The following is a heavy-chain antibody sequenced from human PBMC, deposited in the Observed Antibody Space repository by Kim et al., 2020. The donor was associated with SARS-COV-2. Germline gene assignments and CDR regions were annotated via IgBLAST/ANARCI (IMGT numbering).Heavy chain of an antibody. CDR1: GLTFSNSY. D-gene: IGHD3-22*01. CDR2: IKTDESTI. V-gene: IGHV3-74*01. Sequence: GSLRLSRAASGLTFSNSYMHWIRQAPGKGLVWVAHIKTDESTIAYTDSVKGRFTISRDNAKNTLYLQMNSLRADDTAVYYCATDGLDAFDIWGQGTMVT. CDR3: ATDGLDAFDI. J-gene: IGHJ3*02.